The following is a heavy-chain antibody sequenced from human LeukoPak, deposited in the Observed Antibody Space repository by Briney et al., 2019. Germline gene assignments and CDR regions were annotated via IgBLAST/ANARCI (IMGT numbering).Heavy chain of an antibody. D-gene: IGHD3-16*02. CDR1: GFTFSSYS. Sequence: GGSLRLSCAASGFTFSSYSMNWVRQAPGKGLEWASSISSSSSFIYYADSVKGRFTISRDNAKNSLYPQMNSLRAEDTAVYYCAKEPSYIWGSYRYTDYFDYWGQGTLVTVSS. J-gene: IGHJ4*02. CDR3: AKEPSYIWGSYRYTDYFDY. CDR2: ISSSSSFI. V-gene: IGHV3-21*01.